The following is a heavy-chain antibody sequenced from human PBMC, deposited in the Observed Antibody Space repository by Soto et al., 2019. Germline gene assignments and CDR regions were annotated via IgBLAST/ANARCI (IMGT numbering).Heavy chain of an antibody. D-gene: IGHD1-1*01. Sequence: GWSLRLSCAASGFTFSSYSVNWVRQAPGKGLEWVSSISSSSSYIYYADSVKGRFTISRDNAKNSLYLQMNSLRAEETAVYYCASVATAPSDYWGQGTLVTVSS. J-gene: IGHJ4*02. CDR1: GFTFSSYS. CDR2: ISSSSSYI. V-gene: IGHV3-21*01. CDR3: ASVATAPSDY.